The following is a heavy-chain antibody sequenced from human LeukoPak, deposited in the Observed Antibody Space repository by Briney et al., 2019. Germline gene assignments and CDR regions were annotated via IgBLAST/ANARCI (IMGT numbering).Heavy chain of an antibody. CDR1: GFTFSSYA. V-gene: IGHV3-23*01. J-gene: IGHJ4*02. CDR2: ISGSGGST. D-gene: IGHD3-10*01. CDR3: AKDGSGSYIIDY. Sequence: GGSLRLSCAASGFTFSSYAMSWVRQAPGKGLEWVSAISGSGGSTYYADSVKGRFTISRDNSKNTLYLRMNSLRAEDTAVYYCAKDGSGSYIIDYWGQGTLVTVSS.